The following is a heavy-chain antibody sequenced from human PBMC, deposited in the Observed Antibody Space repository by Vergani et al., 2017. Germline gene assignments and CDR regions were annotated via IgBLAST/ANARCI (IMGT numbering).Heavy chain of an antibody. Sequence: QVQLVESGGGVVQPGGSLRLSCAASGFTFSSYGMHWVRQAPGKGLEWVAVIWYDGSNKYYADSVKGRFTISRDNSKNTLYLQMNSLRAEDTAVYYCASCSGTSCYHSAFDIWGQGTMVTVSS. J-gene: IGHJ3*02. CDR1: GFTFSSYG. CDR2: IWYDGSNK. V-gene: IGHV3-33*01. D-gene: IGHD2-2*01. CDR3: ASCSGTSCYHSAFDI.